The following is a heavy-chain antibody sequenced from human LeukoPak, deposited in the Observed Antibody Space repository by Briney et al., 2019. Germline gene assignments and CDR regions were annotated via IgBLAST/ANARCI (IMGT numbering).Heavy chain of an antibody. Sequence: SETLSLTCAVSGGSISSGDYYWSWIRQPPGKGLEWIGYIYYSGSTYYNPSLKSRVTISVDTSKNQFSLKLSSVTAADTAVYYCARDLGSGRPNYYYGMDVWGQGTTVTVSS. CDR1: GGSISSGDYY. CDR3: ARDLGSGRPNYYYGMDV. J-gene: IGHJ6*02. V-gene: IGHV4-30-4*01. CDR2: IYYSGST. D-gene: IGHD3-16*01.